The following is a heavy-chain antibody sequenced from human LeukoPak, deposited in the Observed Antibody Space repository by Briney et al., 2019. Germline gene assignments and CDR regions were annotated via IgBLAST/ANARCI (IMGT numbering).Heavy chain of an antibody. Sequence: ASVKVSCRASGYTFTDNHMYWVRQAPGQGPECMGWINPNSGGTNYAQKFQGRITMTRDTSISTAYMELSRLTSDDTAIYFCARELGRNAFDIWGQGTMVTVSP. CDR2: INPNSGGT. CDR3: ARELGRNAFDI. CDR1: GYTFTDNH. J-gene: IGHJ3*02. D-gene: IGHD7-27*01. V-gene: IGHV1-2*02.